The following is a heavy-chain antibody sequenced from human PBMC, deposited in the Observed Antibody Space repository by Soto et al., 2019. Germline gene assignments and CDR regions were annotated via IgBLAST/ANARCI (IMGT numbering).Heavy chain of an antibody. J-gene: IGHJ1*01. CDR3: AHSYYDSSGYYYANFQH. V-gene: IGHV2-5*02. Sequence: QITLKESGPTLVKPTQTLTLTCTFSGFSLSTSGVGVGWIRQPPGKALEWLALIYWDDDKRYSPSLKSRLTIPKDTSKNQVVLTMTNMDPVDTATYYCAHSYYDSSGYYYANFQHWGQGTLVTVSS. CDR2: IYWDDDK. CDR1: GFSLSTSGVG. D-gene: IGHD3-22*01.